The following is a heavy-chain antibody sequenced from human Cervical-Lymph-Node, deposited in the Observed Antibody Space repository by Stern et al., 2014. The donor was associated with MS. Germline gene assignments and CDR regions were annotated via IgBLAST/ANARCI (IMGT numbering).Heavy chain of an antibody. CDR1: GYIFTSFY. V-gene: IGHV1-2*06. Sequence: QVQLVQSGAEVRKPETSVKLSCKASGYIFTSFYIHWVRQAPGQGLELLGRINPSSGTTKYAQKFRGRVTLTRHTSTNTTYMELRRLTSDDTAFYYCARSQIKGIPFDFWGQGTLVTVSS. D-gene: IGHD3-10*01. CDR2: INPSSGTT. J-gene: IGHJ4*02. CDR3: ARSQIKGIPFDF.